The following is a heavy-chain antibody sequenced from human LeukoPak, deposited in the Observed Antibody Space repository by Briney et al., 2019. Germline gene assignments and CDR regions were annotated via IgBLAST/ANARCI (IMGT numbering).Heavy chain of an antibody. CDR3: AKDRSTLTTKYFDY. CDR2: ISGSGGST. V-gene: IGHV3-23*01. CDR1: GFTFGGFA. Sequence: PGGSLRLSCAASGFTFGGFAMHWVRQAPGKGLEWVSGISGSGGSTYYADSVKGRFTISRDNSKNTLYLQMNSLRAEDTAVYYCAKDRSTLTTKYFDYWGQGTLVTVSS. J-gene: IGHJ4*02. D-gene: IGHD5/OR15-5a*01.